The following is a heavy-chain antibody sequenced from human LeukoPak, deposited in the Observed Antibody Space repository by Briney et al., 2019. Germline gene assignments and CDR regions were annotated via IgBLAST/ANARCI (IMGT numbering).Heavy chain of an antibody. CDR3: ARGRYSSSRNWFDP. V-gene: IGHV4-34*01. D-gene: IGHD6-19*01. CDR1: GGPFSGYY. CDR2: ISHSGGV. J-gene: IGHJ5*02. Sequence: SETLSLTCAVYGGPFSGYYLIWIRQPPGKGLEWIGEISHSGGVNYNPSLKSRVTISVDTPENQFSLKLSSVTAADTAVYYCARGRYSSSRNWFDPWGQGTLVTVSS.